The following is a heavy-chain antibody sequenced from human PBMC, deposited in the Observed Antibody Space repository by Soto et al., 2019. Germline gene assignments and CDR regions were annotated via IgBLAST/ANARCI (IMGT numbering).Heavy chain of an antibody. V-gene: IGHV4-34*01. J-gene: IGHJ6*03. CDR2: INHSGST. D-gene: IGHD5-18*01. CDR3: ARGRRGIQLSKARSVYYYYMDV. CDR1: GGSFSGYY. Sequence: QVQLQQWGAGLLKPSETLSLTCAVYGGSFSGYYWSWIRQPPGKGLEWSGRINHSGSTNYNPSLKSRVTISVDPSKNQFSLKLSSVIAAETAVYYCARGRRGIQLSKARSVYYYYMDVWGKETTVTVSS.